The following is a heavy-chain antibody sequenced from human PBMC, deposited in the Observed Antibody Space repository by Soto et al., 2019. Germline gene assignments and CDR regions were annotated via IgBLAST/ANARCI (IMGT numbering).Heavy chain of an antibody. CDR1: GFSLNTGGVG. CDR2: IYWDDDE. D-gene: IGHD3-10*01. CDR3: VRNWRYYGGDYYYGMDA. J-gene: IGHJ6*02. Sequence: ITLKESGPPLVKPTQTLTLTCTFSGFSLNTGGVGVGWVRKPRGKAMEWLALIYWDDDERYRPSLRSRLNITKDTINNQVVLTMTNMDPEDTATYYCVRNWRYYGGDYYYGMDAWGHGTTVTVSS. V-gene: IGHV2-5*02.